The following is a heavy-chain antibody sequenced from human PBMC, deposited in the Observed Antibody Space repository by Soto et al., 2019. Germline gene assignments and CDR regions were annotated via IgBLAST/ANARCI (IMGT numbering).Heavy chain of an antibody. J-gene: IGHJ4*02. Sequence: EVQLVESGGGLVQPGGSLRLSCAGSGFIFGADWMTWVRQAPGKGLEWVANINRGGDDRYYVDSVKGRFTISRDNSRNSLYLQMNSLRAEDTAVYYCTRDLDTRGSAPRSEYWGQGTLVTVSS. V-gene: IGHV3-7*03. CDR3: TRDLDTRGSAPRSEY. CDR2: INRGGDDR. D-gene: IGHD3-10*01. CDR1: GFIFGADW.